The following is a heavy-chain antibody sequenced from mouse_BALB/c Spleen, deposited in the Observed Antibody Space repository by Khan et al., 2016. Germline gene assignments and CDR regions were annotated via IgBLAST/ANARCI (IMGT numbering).Heavy chain of an antibody. CDR3: ARYLDEYYFDY. Sequence: EVQLQESGPGLVKPSQSLSLTCTVTGYSITSDYAWNWIRQFPGNKLEWMGYISYSGSTSYNPSLKSRISITRVTSKNQFFLQLNSVTTEDTATYYCARYLDEYYFDYWGQGTTLTVSS. CDR1: GYSITSDYA. V-gene: IGHV3-2*02. J-gene: IGHJ2*01. CDR2: ISYSGST.